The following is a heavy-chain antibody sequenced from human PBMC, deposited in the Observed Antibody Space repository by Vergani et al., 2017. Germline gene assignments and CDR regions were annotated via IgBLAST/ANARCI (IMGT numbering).Heavy chain of an antibody. D-gene: IGHD6-13*01. J-gene: IGHJ6*02. CDR1: GGTFSSYA. CDR2: IIPIFGTE. CDR3: AIWSFGSSWYEDYYYYYGMDV. V-gene: IGHV1-69*06. Sequence: QVQLVQSGAEVKKPGSSVKVSCKASGGTFSSYAISWVRQAPGQGLEWMGGIIPIFGTENYAQKFQGRVTITADKSTSTAYMELSSLRSEDTAVYYCAIWSFGSSWYEDYYYYYGMDVWGQGTTVTVSS.